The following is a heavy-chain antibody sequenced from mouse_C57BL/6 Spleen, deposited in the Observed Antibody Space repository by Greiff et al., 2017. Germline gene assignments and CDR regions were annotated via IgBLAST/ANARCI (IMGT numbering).Heavy chain of an antibody. Sequence: VQLQQSGAELVRPGASVTLSCKASGYTFTDYEMHWVKQTPVHGLEWIGAIDPETGGTAYNQKFKGMAILTADKSSSTAYMELRSLTSEDSAVYYCTRSPYGSYAMDYWGQGTSVTVSS. D-gene: IGHD2-2*01. CDR1: GYTFTDYE. CDR2: IDPETGGT. V-gene: IGHV1-15*01. CDR3: TRSPYGSYAMDY. J-gene: IGHJ4*01.